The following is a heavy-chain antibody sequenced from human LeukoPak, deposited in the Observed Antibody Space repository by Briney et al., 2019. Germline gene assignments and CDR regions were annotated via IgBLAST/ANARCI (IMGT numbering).Heavy chain of an antibody. CDR2: IKQDGSEK. J-gene: IGHJ6*02. D-gene: IGHD3-10*01. Sequence: GGSLRLSCAASGFTFSSYWMSWVRQAPGEGLEWVANIKQDGSEKYYVDSVKGRFTISRDNAKNSLYLQMNSLRAEDTAVYYCARVNYYGSGSYYRYYYYYGMDVWGQGTTVTVSS. CDR1: GFTFSSYW. CDR3: ARVNYYGSGSYYRYYYYYGMDV. V-gene: IGHV3-7*01.